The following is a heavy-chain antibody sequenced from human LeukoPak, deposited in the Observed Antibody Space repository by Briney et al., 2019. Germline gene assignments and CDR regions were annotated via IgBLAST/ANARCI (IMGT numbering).Heavy chain of an antibody. CDR2: ISSSGSTI. J-gene: IGHJ4*02. D-gene: IGHD3-22*01. Sequence: GGSLRLPCAASGFTFSDYYMSWIRQAPGKGLEWVSYISSSGSTIYYADSVKGRFTISRDNAKNSLYLQMNSPRAEDTAVYYCAREHNIYDSSGPVDYWGQGTLVTVSS. CDR1: GFTFSDYY. CDR3: AREHNIYDSSGPVDY. V-gene: IGHV3-11*01.